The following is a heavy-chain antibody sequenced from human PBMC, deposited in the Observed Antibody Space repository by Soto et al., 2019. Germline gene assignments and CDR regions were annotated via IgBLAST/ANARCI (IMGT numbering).Heavy chain of an antibody. Sequence: PGGSLRLSCAASVFTFSSYAMSWVRQAPGEGLEWVSAMSGSGGSTYYADSVKGRFTISRDNSKNTLYLQMNSLRAEDTAVYYCTTDSYTTIIIVRFDYWGHGTLVTVSS. CDR3: TTDSYTTIIIVRFDY. CDR2: MSGSGGST. CDR1: VFTFSSYA. V-gene: IGHV3-23*01. J-gene: IGHJ4*01. D-gene: IGHD3-22*01.